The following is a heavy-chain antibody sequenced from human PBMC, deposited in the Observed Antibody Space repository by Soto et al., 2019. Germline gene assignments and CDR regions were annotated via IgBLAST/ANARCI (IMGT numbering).Heavy chain of an antibody. Sequence: QPGGSLRLSCAASGFTFSSYWMSWVRQAPGKGLEWVANIKQDGSEKYYVDSVKGRFTISRDNAKNSLYLQMNSLRAEDTAVYYCAARAYYYGSGSYYNGGAVDYWGQGTLVTVSS. D-gene: IGHD3-10*01. J-gene: IGHJ4*02. V-gene: IGHV3-7*03. CDR2: IKQDGSEK. CDR3: AARAYYYGSGSYYNGGAVDY. CDR1: GFTFSSYW.